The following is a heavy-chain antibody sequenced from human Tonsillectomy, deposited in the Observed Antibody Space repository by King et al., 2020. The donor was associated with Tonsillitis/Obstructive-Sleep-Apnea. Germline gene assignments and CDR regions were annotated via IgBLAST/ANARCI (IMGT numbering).Heavy chain of an antibody. J-gene: IGHJ4*02. V-gene: IGHV4-39*01. Sequence: LQLQESGPGLVKPSETLSLTCAVSGGSISSSTYYWGWIRQPPGKGLEWIGSIYYSGSTYYNPSLKSRVTISVDTSKNQFSLKLSSVTAADTAVYYCARPYYYDSSGYYYWGQGTLVTVSS. CDR2: IYYSGST. CDR3: ARPYYYDSSGYYY. CDR1: GGSISSSTYY. D-gene: IGHD3-22*01.